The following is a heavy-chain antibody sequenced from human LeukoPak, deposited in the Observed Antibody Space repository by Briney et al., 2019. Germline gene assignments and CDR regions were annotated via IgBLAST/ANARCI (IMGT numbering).Heavy chain of an antibody. D-gene: IGHD3-10*01. CDR1: GGSISSGGYS. Sequence: PSQTLSLTCAVSGGSISSGGYSWSWIRQPPGKGLEWLGYIYHSGSTYYNPALKIQAAITVDRSNSQFSLKLSSVTAADTAVYYCARDRRIRGAGSYMYYGMDVWGQGTTVTVSS. CDR2: IYHSGST. V-gene: IGHV4-30-2*01. J-gene: IGHJ6*02. CDR3: ARDRRIRGAGSYMYYGMDV.